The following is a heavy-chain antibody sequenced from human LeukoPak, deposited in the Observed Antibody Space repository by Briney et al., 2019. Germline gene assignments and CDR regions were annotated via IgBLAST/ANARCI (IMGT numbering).Heavy chain of an antibody. CDR1: GFSFSSYT. Sequence: GGSLRLSCAASGFSFSSYTMNWVRQAPGKGLEWVSIISSSSSYIYYADSVKGRFTISRDNAKNALYLQMNSPRVEDTAVYYCARDGRCGGDCHASWGQGTLVTVSS. J-gene: IGHJ4*02. CDR3: ARDGRCGGDCHAS. CDR2: ISSSSSYI. D-gene: IGHD2-21*02. V-gene: IGHV3-21*01.